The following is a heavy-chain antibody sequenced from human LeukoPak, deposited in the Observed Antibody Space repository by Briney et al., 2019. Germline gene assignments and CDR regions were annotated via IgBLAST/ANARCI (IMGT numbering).Heavy chain of an antibody. V-gene: IGHV3-74*01. J-gene: IGHJ3*02. CDR1: GFTFSSYE. CDR2: INGDGSST. CDR3: ARDHPYGGELSDAFDI. D-gene: IGHD1-26*01. Sequence: GGSLRLSCEASGFTFSSYEMNWVRQAPGKGLVWVSRINGDGSSTNYADSVKGRFTISRDNAKNSLYLQMNSLRAEDTAVYYCARDHPYGGELSDAFDIWGQGAMVTVSS.